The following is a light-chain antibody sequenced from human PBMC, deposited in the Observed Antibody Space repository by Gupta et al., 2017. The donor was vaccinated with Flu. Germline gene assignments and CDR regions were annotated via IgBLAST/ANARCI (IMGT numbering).Light chain of an antibody. CDR3: ATWDDGQNNWV. Sequence: QSVLTQPPSASGTPGQRVIISCSGSSSNVGENYVCWYPRLPGTAPKLLIYKSAQRPSGVPDRFSGSKSGPSASLVTSGLRSEEEADYYCATWDDGQNNWVFGGGTKLTVL. J-gene: IGLJ3*02. CDR1: SSNVGENY. CDR2: KSA. V-gene: IGLV1-47*01.